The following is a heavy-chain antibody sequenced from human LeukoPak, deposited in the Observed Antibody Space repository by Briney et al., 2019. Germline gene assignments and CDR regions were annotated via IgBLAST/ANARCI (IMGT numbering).Heavy chain of an antibody. J-gene: IGHJ4*02. V-gene: IGHV4-61*02. D-gene: IGHD3/OR15-3a*01. Sequence: NPSETLSLTCTVSGGSISSGSYYWSWIRQPAGKGLDWIGRIYTSGSTNYNPSLKSRVTISVDTSKNRFSLKLNSVTAADTAVYYCARQTGSGLFILPGGQGTLVTVSS. CDR2: IYTSGST. CDR3: ARQTGSGLFILP. CDR1: GGSISSGSYY.